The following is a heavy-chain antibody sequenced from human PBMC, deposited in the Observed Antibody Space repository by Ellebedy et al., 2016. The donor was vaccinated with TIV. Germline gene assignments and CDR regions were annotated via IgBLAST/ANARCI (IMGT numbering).Heavy chain of an antibody. CDR2: IKQDGSDK. CDR3: ARDGIPAAGRVYYFDY. J-gene: IGHJ4*02. Sequence: GESLKISXAASGFIFSDYWMTWVRQAPGKGLEWVANIKQDGSDKHYVDSVKGRFTISRDNAKNSLYLQMNSLRAEDTAVYYCARDGIPAAGRVYYFDYWGQGTLVTVSS. D-gene: IGHD6-13*01. CDR1: GFIFSDYW. V-gene: IGHV3-7*01.